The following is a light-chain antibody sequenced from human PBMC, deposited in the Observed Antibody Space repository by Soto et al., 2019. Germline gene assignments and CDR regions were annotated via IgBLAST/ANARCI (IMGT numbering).Light chain of an antibody. Sequence: QSVLTQPASVSGSPGQSITISCTGTSSDVGGYNYVSWYQQHPGKAPKLMIYEVSNRPSGVSNRFSGSKSGNTASLTISGLQAEDEADNYCSSYTSSSVVFGGGTKLTVL. CDR2: EVS. CDR3: SSYTSSSVV. V-gene: IGLV2-14*01. CDR1: SSDVGGYNY. J-gene: IGLJ2*01.